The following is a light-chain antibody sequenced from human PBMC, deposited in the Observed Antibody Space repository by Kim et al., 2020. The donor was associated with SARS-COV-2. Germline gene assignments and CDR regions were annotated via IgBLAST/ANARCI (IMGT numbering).Light chain of an antibody. J-gene: IGLJ1*01. CDR1: SSNIGAGYD. CDR3: QSYDSSLSVYV. V-gene: IGLV1-40*01. Sequence: RVTLSCTGSSSNIGAGYDVHWYQQLPGTAPKLLIYGNSNRPSGVPDRFSGSKSGTSASLAITGLQAEDEADYYCQSYDSSLSVYVFGTGTKVTVL. CDR2: GNS.